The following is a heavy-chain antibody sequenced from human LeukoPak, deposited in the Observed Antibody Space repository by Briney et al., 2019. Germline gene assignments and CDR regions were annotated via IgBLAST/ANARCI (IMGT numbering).Heavy chain of an antibody. CDR1: GGTFSSYA. Sequence: ASVKVSCKASGGTFSSYAISWVRQAPGQGLEWMGRIIPILGIANYAQKFQGRVTITADKSTSTAYMELSSLRSEDTAVYYCARETYYYDSSATFTGRCYYYGMDVWGQGTTVAVSS. D-gene: IGHD3-22*01. CDR2: IIPILGIA. CDR3: ARETYYYDSSATFTGRCYYYGMDV. J-gene: IGHJ6*02. V-gene: IGHV1-69*04.